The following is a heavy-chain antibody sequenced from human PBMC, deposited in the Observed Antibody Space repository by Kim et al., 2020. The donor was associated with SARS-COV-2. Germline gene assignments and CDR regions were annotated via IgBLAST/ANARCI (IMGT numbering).Heavy chain of an antibody. CDR1: GGSISSSSYY. J-gene: IGHJ5*02. V-gene: IGHV4-39*07. Sequence: SETLSLTCTVSGGSISSSSYYWGWIRQPPGKGLEWIGSIYYSGSTYYNPSLKSRVTISVDTSKNQFSLKLSSVTAADTAVYYCARDPSWGQGTLVTVSP. CDR2: IYYSGST. CDR3: ARDPS.